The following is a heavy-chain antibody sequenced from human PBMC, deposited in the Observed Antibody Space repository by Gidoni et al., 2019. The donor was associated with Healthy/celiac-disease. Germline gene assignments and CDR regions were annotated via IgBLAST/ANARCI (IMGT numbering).Heavy chain of an antibody. D-gene: IGHD6-13*01. CDR2: ISGSGGST. CDR3: AKPVSKKDYYGMDV. CDR1: GFPFSSYA. V-gene: IGHV3-23*01. Sequence: EVQLLESGGGLVQPGGSLSLSCAASGFPFSSYAMSWVRQAPGKGLEWVSAISGSGGSTYYADSVKGRFTISRDNSKNTLYLQMNSLRAEDTAVYYCAKPVSKKDYYGMDVWGQGTTVTVSS. J-gene: IGHJ6*02.